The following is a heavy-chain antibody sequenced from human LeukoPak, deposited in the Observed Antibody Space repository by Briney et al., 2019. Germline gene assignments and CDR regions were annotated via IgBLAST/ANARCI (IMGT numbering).Heavy chain of an antibody. CDR2: INPTGGST. D-gene: IGHD3-10*01. Sequence: ASVKVSCKASGYTFTSYYMHWVRQAPGQGLEWMGLINPTGGSTGYAQKFQGRVTMTRDMSTSTDYMELRSLRSDDTAVYYCARDTVLLWFGELDYWGQGTLVTVSS. V-gene: IGHV1-46*01. CDR3: ARDTVLLWFGELDY. CDR1: GYTFTSYY. J-gene: IGHJ4*02.